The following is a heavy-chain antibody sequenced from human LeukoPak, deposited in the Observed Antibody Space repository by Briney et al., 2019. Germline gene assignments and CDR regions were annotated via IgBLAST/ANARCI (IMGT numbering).Heavy chain of an antibody. CDR2: IDPSDSYT. CDR1: GYSFTNYW. J-gene: IGHJ4*02. CDR3: ARQVDSSPDY. Sequence: GESLKISCKGSGYSFTNYWISWVRQMPGKGLEWMGRIDPSDSYTNYSPSFQGHVTISADKSLTTAYLQWGSLKASDTAMYYCARQVDSSPDYWGQGTLATVSS. V-gene: IGHV5-10-1*01. D-gene: IGHD2-2*01.